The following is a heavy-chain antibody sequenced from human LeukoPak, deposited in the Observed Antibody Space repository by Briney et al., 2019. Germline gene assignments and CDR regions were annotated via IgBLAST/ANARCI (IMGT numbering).Heavy chain of an antibody. J-gene: IGHJ4*02. V-gene: IGHV4-59*01. D-gene: IGHD3-9*01. CDR1: GGSISSFF. CDR3: ARLAPGNYDILTGDPKVVFDY. CDR2: VHSSGST. Sequence: SETLSLTCTVSGGSISSFFWSWIRQPPGKGLEWIGYVHSSGSTKYNPSLKSRLIISVDMSKNQFSMKLRSVSVADTAVYYCARLAPGNYDILTGDPKVVFDYWGQGALVTVSS.